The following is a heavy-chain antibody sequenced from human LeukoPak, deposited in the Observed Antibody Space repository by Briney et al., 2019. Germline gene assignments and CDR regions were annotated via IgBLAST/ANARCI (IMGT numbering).Heavy chain of an antibody. CDR2: IRYDGSNK. D-gene: IGHD6-19*01. CDR1: GFTFSSYG. CDR3: AKASSGSCPFTYFDS. J-gene: IGHJ4*02. V-gene: IGHV3-30*02. Sequence: QPGGSLRLSCAASGFTFSSYGMHWVRQAPGKGLEWVAFIRYDGSNKYYADSVKGRFTISRDNSKNTLFMQINSLRAEDTAIYYCAKASSGSCPFTYFDSWGQGTLVTVSS.